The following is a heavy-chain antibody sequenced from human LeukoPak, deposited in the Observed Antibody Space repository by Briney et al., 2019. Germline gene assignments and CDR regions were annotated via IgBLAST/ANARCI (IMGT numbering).Heavy chain of an antibody. CDR2: IYYSGST. V-gene: IGHV4-59*01. Sequence: SETLSLTCTVSGGSISSYYWSWIRQPPGKGLEWIGYIYYSGSTNYNPSLKSRVTISVDTSKNQFSLKLSSVTAADTAVYYCARDVPIQNWGSDAFDIWGQGTMVTVSS. J-gene: IGHJ3*02. CDR1: GGSISSYY. D-gene: IGHD7-27*01. CDR3: ARDVPIQNWGSDAFDI.